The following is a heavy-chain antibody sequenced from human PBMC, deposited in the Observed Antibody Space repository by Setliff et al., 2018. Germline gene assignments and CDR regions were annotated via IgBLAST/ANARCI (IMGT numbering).Heavy chain of an antibody. D-gene: IGHD6-6*01. CDR2: VFATGNT. J-gene: IGHJ4*02. CDR3: ARDRSDGLDSFDY. Sequence: PSETLSLTCTVSGASISSGQNYWSWIRQPAGKGLEWIGHVFATGNTEYNPSLESRVTFSVDTSKNQFSLKLTSVTVADSAVYYCARDRSDGLDSFDYWGQGAQVTV. V-gene: IGHV4-61*09. CDR1: GASISSGQNY.